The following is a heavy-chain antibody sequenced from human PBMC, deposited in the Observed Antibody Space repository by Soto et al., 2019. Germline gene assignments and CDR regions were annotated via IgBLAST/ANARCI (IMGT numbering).Heavy chain of an antibody. CDR1: GGSVSSGSYY. D-gene: IGHD5-12*01. Sequence: SETLSLTCTVSGGSVSSGSYYWSWIRQPPGKGLEWIGYIYYSGSTNYNPSLKSRVTISVDTSKNQFSLKLSSVTAADTAVYYCARDVDSFDAFDIWGQGTMVTVS. CDR2: IYYSGST. J-gene: IGHJ3*02. CDR3: ARDVDSFDAFDI. V-gene: IGHV4-61*01.